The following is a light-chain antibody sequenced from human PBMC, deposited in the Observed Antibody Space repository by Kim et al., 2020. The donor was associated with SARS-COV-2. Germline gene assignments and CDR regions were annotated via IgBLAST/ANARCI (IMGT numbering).Light chain of an antibody. CDR2: GAS. CDR3: QQYDSSPIT. J-gene: IGKJ5*01. CDR1: QSVSSSY. V-gene: IGKV3-20*01. Sequence: EIVLTQSPGTLSLSPGEIATLSCRASQSVSSSYLAWYQQKPGQAPRLFIYGASSRATGIPDRFSGSGSGTDFTLAISRLEPEDFAVYYCQQYDSSPITFGQGTRLEIK.